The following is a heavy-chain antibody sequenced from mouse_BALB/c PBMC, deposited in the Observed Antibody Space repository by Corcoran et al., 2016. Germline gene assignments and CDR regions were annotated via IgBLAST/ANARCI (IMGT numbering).Heavy chain of an antibody. V-gene: IGHV1S136*01. CDR2: INPYNDGT. CDR1: GHTFTSYV. Sequence: EVQLKQSGPEMVKPGASVKMSCKASGHTFTSYVMHWVQQKAGQGLEWIGYINPYNDGTKYNEKFKGKATLTSDKSSNTAYMELSSLTSEDSAVYYCARLYPGIAMDYWGQGTSVTVSS. J-gene: IGHJ4*01. CDR3: ARLYPGIAMDY.